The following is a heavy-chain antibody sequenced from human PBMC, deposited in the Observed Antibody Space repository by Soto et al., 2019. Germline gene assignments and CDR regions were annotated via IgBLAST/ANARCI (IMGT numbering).Heavy chain of an antibody. CDR2: MSDSGDST. D-gene: IGHD3-10*01. J-gene: IGHJ6*02. Sequence: EVQLLESGGGLVQPGGSLRLSCAASGFTFSTYAMTWVRQAPGKGLQWVSAMSDSGDSTHYADSVQGRFTISRDNSENTLYLQMNSLRAEDTAMYYCAKRVQVGPHYHYGMDVWGQGTTVTVSS. CDR1: GFTFSTYA. V-gene: IGHV3-23*01. CDR3: AKRVQVGPHYHYGMDV.